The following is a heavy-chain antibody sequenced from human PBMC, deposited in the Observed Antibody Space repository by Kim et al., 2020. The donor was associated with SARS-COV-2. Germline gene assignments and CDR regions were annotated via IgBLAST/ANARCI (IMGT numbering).Heavy chain of an antibody. D-gene: IGHD3-9*01. CDR2: VDPFGGLR. J-gene: IGHJ5*02. CDR1: GFSFSTYW. Sequence: GGSLRLSCAASGFSFSTYWMHWVRQVPGRGLVWVSRVDPFGGLRTYADSVKGRFTISRDNARNTLYLQMNRLRVEDTAVYYCASSQPIIFGTLKFDPWGRGTLVTVSS. CDR3: ASSQPIIFGTLKFDP. V-gene: IGHV3-74*03.